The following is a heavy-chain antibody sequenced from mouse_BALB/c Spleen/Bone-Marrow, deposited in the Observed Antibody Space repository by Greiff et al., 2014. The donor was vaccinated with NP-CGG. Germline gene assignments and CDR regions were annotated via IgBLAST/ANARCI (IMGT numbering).Heavy chain of an antibody. CDR1: GYAFTNYL. CDR3: ARAITDAMDY. V-gene: IGHV1-54*01. J-gene: IGHJ4*01. Sequence: LKQFGAELVRPGTSVKVSCKGSGYAFTNYLIEWVKQRPGQGLEWIGVINSGSGGTKYNEKFKGKATLTADKSSSTAYMQLSSLTSDDSAVYFCARAITDAMDYWGQGTSVTVSS. CDR2: INSGSGGT. D-gene: IGHD2-4*01.